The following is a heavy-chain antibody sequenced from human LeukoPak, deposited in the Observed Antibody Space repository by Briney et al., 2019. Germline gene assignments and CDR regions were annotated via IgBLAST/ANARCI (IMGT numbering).Heavy chain of an antibody. J-gene: IGHJ1*01. Sequence: GGSLRLSCVVSGFTFSSYAMSRVRQAPGKGLEWVSTITSGGSTYYADSVKGRFTISRDNSKNTLYLQMNSLRAEDTAVYYCATDLTLWSYYDSSGYTQHWGQGTLVTVSS. CDR1: GFTFSSYA. CDR2: ITSGGST. V-gene: IGHV3-23*01. CDR3: ATDLTLWSYYDSSGYTQH. D-gene: IGHD3-22*01.